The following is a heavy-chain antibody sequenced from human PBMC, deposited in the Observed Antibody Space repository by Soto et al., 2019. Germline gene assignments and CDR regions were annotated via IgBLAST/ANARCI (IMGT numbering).Heavy chain of an antibody. J-gene: IGHJ5*02. CDR3: AREPAGWFDP. V-gene: IGHV3-21*01. CDR1: GFTFSSYS. CDR2: ISSSSSYI. Sequence: EVQLVESGGGLVKPGGSLRLSCAASGFTFSSYSMNWVRQAPGKGLEWVSSISSSSSYIYYADSVKGRFTISRDNAKNSLYLPMNSLRAEDTAVYYCAREPAGWFDPRGQGPLVTVSS.